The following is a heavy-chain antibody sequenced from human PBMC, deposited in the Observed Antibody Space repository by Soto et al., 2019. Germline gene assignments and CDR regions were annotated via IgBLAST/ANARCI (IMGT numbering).Heavy chain of an antibody. Sequence: ASVKVSCKASEYTFTSYAMHWVRQAPGQSLEWMGWINAGNGNTKYSQKFQGRVTITRDMSTSTAYMELSSLRSEDTAVYYCAEEGFWSGYYSSLPDYWGQGTLVTLSS. J-gene: IGHJ4*02. CDR3: AEEGFWSGYYSSLPDY. CDR2: INAGNGNT. V-gene: IGHV1-3*01. D-gene: IGHD3-3*01. CDR1: EYTFTSYA.